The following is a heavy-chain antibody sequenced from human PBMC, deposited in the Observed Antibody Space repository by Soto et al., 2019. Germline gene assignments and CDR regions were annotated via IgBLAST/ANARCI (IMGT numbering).Heavy chain of an antibody. V-gene: IGHV4-59*12. CDR1: GGSISSYY. CDR2: IYYSGST. CDR3: AREQWGFDS. Sequence: ASETLSLTCTVSGGSISSYYWSWIRQPPGKGLEWIGYIYYSGSTNYNPSLKSRVTISVDTSKNQFSLKLSSVTAADTAVYYCAREQWGFDSWGQGTLVTVSS. D-gene: IGHD6-19*01. J-gene: IGHJ4*02.